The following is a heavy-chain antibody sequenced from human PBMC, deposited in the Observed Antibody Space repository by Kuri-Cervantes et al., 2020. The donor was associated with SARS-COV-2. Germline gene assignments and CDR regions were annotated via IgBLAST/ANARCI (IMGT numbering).Heavy chain of an antibody. J-gene: IGHJ1*01. D-gene: IGHD6-19*01. CDR2: ISAYNGNT. V-gene: IGHV1-18*01. CDR3: AIVVAGTRELDH. CDR1: GYTFTSYG. Sequence: ASVKVSCKASGYTFTSYGISWVRQAPGQGLEWMGWISAYNGNTNYAQKLQGRVIMTTDTSTSIAYMDLSSLRSEDTAVYYCAIVVAGTRELDHWGQGTLVTVSS.